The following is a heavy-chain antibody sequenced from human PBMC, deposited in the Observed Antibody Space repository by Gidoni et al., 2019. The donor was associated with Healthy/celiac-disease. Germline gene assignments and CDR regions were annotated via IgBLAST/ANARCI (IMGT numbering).Heavy chain of an antibody. CDR1: GFIFSSYA. CDR2: ISGSGGST. J-gene: IGHJ6*02. D-gene: IGHD1-26*01. Sequence: EVQLVESGGGLVQPGGSLRLSCAASGFIFSSYAMSWVRQAPGKGLEWVSAISGSGGSTYYADSVKGRFTISRVNSKNTLYLQMNSLRAEDTAVYYCAKGDENGSYTYYYYGMDVWGQGTTVTVSS. CDR3: AKGDENGSYTYYYYGMDV. V-gene: IGHV3-23*04.